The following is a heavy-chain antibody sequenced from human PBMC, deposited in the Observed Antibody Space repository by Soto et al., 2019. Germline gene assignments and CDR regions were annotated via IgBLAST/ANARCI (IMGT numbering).Heavy chain of an antibody. CDR1: GGSISSSY. Sequence: SDTLSLTRTFSGGSISSSYCSWIRQPPGKGLEWLGYIYYSGSTNYNPSLKSRVTISVDTSKNQSALKLSSVTAADTAVYYCARVNIYGGNSDYYYGMDVWAQGATVTVSS. CDR2: IYYSGST. V-gene: IGHV4-59*01. J-gene: IGHJ6*01. D-gene: IGHD2-21*02. CDR3: ARVNIYGGNSDYYYGMDV.